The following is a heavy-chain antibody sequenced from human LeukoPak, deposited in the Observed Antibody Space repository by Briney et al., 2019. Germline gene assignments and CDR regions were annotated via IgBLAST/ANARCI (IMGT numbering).Heavy chain of an antibody. CDR2: INHSGST. J-gene: IGHJ6*02. Sequence: PSETLSLTCAVYGGSFSGYYWSWIRQPPGKGLEWIGEINHSGSTNYNPSLKSRVTISVDTSKNQFSLKLSSVTAADTAVYYCARVGYCSSTSCPYGMDVWGQGTTVTVSS. CDR1: GGSFSGYY. D-gene: IGHD2-2*01. CDR3: ARVGYCSSTSCPYGMDV. V-gene: IGHV4-34*01.